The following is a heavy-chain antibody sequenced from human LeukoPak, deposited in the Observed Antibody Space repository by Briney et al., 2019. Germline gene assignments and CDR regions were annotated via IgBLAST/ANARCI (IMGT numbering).Heavy chain of an antibody. CDR2: VTNNGDTT. J-gene: IGHJ6*03. CDR1: GFNFSAYA. Sequence: PGGSLRLSCEASGFNFSAYAMHWVRQAPGKGLESVSVVTNNGDTTYYANSVKGRFTISRDNSKSTLFLQMDSLRGEDMGVYYCARGHPYNYGSNYMDVWGSGTTVTVS. V-gene: IGHV3-64*01. CDR3: ARGHPYNYGSNYMDV. D-gene: IGHD3-10*01.